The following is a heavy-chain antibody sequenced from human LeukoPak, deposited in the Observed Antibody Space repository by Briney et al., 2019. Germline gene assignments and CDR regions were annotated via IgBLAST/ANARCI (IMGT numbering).Heavy chain of an antibody. CDR3: AGGHYYDSSGYDY. V-gene: IGHV3-48*04. CDR2: ISSSGSTI. D-gene: IGHD3-22*01. J-gene: IGHJ4*02. CDR1: GFTFSSYS. Sequence: PGGSLRLSCAASGFTFSSYSMNWVRQAPGKGLEWVSYISSSGSTIYYADSVKGRFTISRDNAKNSLYLQMNSLRAEDTAVYYCAGGHYYDSSGYDYWGQGTLVTVSS.